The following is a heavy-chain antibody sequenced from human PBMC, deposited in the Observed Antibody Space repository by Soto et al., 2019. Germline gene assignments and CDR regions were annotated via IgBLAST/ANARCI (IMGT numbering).Heavy chain of an antibody. CDR2: ISYDGSNK. CDR1: GFTFSDYY. CDR3: AKDPRWPNRELWFDP. V-gene: IGHV3-30*18. J-gene: IGHJ5*02. Sequence: PGGSLRLSCAASGFTFSDYYMSWIRQAPGKGLEWVAVISYDGSNKYYADSVKGRFTISRDNSKNTLYLQMNSLRAEDTAVYYCAKDPRWPNRELWFDPWGQGTLVTVSS.